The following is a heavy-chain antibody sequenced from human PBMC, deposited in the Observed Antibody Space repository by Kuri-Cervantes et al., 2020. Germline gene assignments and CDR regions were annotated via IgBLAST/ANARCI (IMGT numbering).Heavy chain of an antibody. CDR1: GFTFSSYS. D-gene: IGHD3-10*01. CDR3: ARDSIWFGELFLANFDY. Sequence: GESLKISCAASGFTFSSYSMNWVRQAPGKGLEWVSYISSSSTIYYADSVKGRFTISRDNAKNSLYLQMNSLRDEDTAVYYCARDSIWFGELFLANFDYWGQGTLVTVSS. CDR2: ISSSSTI. V-gene: IGHV3-48*02. J-gene: IGHJ4*02.